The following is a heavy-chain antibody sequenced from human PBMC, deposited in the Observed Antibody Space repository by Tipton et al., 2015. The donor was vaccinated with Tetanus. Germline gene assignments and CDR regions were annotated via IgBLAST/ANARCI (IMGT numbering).Heavy chain of an antibody. CDR2: ISYDGSNK. Sequence: RSLRLSCAVSGFTFSDCAMHWVRQAPGKGLEWVAVISYDGSNKYYADSVKGRFTISRDNSKNTLYLQMNSLRAEDTAVYFCARRSLTNYGLDVWGQGTPVTVSS. CDR3: ARRSLTNYGLDV. J-gene: IGHJ6*02. D-gene: IGHD1-1*01. V-gene: IGHV3-30-3*01. CDR1: GFTFSDCA.